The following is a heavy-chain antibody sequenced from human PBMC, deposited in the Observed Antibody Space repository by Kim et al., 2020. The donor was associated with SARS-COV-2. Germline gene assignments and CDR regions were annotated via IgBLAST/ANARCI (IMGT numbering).Heavy chain of an antibody. CDR2: ISYDGSNK. V-gene: IGHV3-30*04. Sequence: GGSLRLSCAASGFTFSSYAMHWVRQAPGKGLEWVAVISYDGSNKYYADSVKGRFTISRDNSKNTLYLQMNSLRAEDTAVYYCARGVGAGNYFDYWGQGTLVTVSS. CDR3: ARGVGAGNYFDY. CDR1: GFTFSSYA. J-gene: IGHJ4*02. D-gene: IGHD1-26*01.